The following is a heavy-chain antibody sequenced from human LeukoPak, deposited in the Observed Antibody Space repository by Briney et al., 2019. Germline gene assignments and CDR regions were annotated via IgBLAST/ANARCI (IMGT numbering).Heavy chain of an antibody. CDR3: ARDRGYCTGGICYTVLDY. Sequence: GGSLRLSCKASGFTFTTYYMSWFRQTPGKGLEWVAHIKEDGREKVYVDSVKGRFTSSRDNANNSLYLQMNSLRAEDTAVYYCARDRGYCTGGICYTVLDYWGQGILVTVSS. CDR1: GFTFTTYY. D-gene: IGHD2-8*02. J-gene: IGHJ4*02. V-gene: IGHV3-7*01. CDR2: IKEDGREK.